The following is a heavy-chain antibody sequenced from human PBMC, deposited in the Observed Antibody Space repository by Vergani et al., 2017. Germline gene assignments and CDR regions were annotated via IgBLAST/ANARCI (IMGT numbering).Heavy chain of an antibody. CDR1: SHTFQTYG. CDR3: ARVAPSNSEVTPTAFDV. V-gene: IGHV1-18*01. D-gene: IGHD1-1*01. CDR2: IRPYTGHT. Sequence: QVQLVQSGAELKKPGASVSVSCKGSSHTFQTYGISWVRQAPGKGLEWMAWIRPYTGHTIYAQKFQDRVTMTADTSTNTAYMALRSLGSDDTAVYFCARVAPSNSEVTPTAFDVWGQGTMVTVSS. J-gene: IGHJ3*01.